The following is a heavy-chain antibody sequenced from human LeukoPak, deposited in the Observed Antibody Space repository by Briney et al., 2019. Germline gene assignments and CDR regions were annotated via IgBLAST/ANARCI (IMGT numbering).Heavy chain of an antibody. J-gene: IGHJ4*02. CDR2: IFYSGST. CDR1: GGSFSGNY. D-gene: IGHD6-19*01. Sequence: SETLSLTCAVYGGSFSGNYWSWNRQPPGKGLEWIGYIFYSGSTNYKPSLKSRVTISVDTSKNQFSLKLSSVTASDTAVYYCARGQVAMAGHYTYYFDYWGQGTLVTVSS. CDR3: ARGQVAMAGHYTYYFDY. V-gene: IGHV4-59*01.